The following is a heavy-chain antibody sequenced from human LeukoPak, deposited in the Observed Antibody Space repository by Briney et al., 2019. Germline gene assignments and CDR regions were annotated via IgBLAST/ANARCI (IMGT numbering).Heavy chain of an antibody. CDR1: GYTFTSYD. V-gene: IGHV1-8*01. CDR3: ARASYSSSWYSGYYYGMDV. J-gene: IGHJ6*02. D-gene: IGHD6-13*01. CDR2: MNPNSGNT. Sequence: ASVTVSCTASGYTFTSYDINWVRQAPGQGLEWMGWMNPNSGNTGYAQKFQGRVTMTRNTSISTAYMELSSLRSEDTAVYYCARASYSSSWYSGYYYGMDVWGQGTTVTVSS.